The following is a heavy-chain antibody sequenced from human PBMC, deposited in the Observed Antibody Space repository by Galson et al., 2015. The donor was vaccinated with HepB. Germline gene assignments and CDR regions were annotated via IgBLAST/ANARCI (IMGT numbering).Heavy chain of an antibody. CDR2: INPSGGST. CDR3: ARDLSTPDV. J-gene: IGHJ3*01. Sequence: AVKVSCKASGYTFTSYQMHWVRQAPGQGPEWMGIINPSGGSTSYAQKFQGRVSMTRDRSTSTFYMELSRLKFADTAVYYCARDLSTPDVWGQGTWVTVSS. D-gene: IGHD3-16*02. CDR1: GYTFTSYQ. V-gene: IGHV1-46*01.